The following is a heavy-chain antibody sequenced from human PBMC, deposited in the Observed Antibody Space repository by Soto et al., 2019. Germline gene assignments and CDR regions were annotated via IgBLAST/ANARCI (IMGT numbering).Heavy chain of an antibody. J-gene: IGHJ5*02. D-gene: IGHD6-13*01. Sequence: QVQLVQSGAEVKKPGSSVKVSCKASGGTFSSYAISWVLQAPGQGLEWMGGIIPIFGTANYAQKFQGRVTIAAEESTSTAYMELSSLRSEDTAVYYCARSIAAAGTGWFDPWGQGTLVTFSS. CDR1: GGTFSSYA. CDR2: IIPIFGTA. V-gene: IGHV1-69*01. CDR3: ARSIAAAGTGWFDP.